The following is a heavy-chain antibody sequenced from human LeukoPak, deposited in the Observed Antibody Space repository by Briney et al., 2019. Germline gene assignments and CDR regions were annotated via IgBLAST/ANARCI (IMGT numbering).Heavy chain of an antibody. J-gene: IGHJ3*01. CDR1: GYKFANYW. Sequence: ESLKISCKGSGYKFANYWIGWVRQMPGKGLEWMGIIYPGDSDTRYSPSFQGQVTISADKSLSTAYLQWGSLKASDTAMYYCALRVGRDGYKGWGQGTMVTVSS. D-gene: IGHD5-24*01. V-gene: IGHV5-51*01. CDR3: ALRVGRDGYKG. CDR2: IYPGDSDT.